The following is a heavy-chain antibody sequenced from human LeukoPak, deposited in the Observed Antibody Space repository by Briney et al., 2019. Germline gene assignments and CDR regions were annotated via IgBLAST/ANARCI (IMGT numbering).Heavy chain of an antibody. V-gene: IGHV3-9*01. D-gene: IGHD3-10*01. Sequence: GRSLRLSCAASGFTFDDYAMHWVRQAPGKGLEWVSGISWNSGSIGYADSVKGRFTISRDNAKNSLYLQMNSLRAEDTALYYCAKDKMTYGSGSFLFDYWAREPWSPSPQ. CDR1: GFTFDDYA. J-gene: IGHJ4*02. CDR3: AKDKMTYGSGSFLFDY. CDR2: ISWNSGSI.